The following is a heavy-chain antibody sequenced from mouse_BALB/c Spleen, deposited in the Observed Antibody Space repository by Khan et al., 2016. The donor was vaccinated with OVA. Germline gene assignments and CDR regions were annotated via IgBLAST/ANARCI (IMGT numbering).Heavy chain of an antibody. D-gene: IGHD1-1*01. J-gene: IGHJ3*01. CDR3: VRPYYGSAWFAY. Sequence: QVQLKESGPGLVAPSQSLSMICTVSGFSLISYGVHWVRQPPGKGLEWLGLIWAGGSTNYNSALMSRLSISKDNYKSQVFLKMNSLQIDDTARYYCVRPYYGSAWFAYWGQGTLSLSLQ. V-gene: IGHV2-9*02. CDR2: IWAGGST. CDR1: GFSLISYG.